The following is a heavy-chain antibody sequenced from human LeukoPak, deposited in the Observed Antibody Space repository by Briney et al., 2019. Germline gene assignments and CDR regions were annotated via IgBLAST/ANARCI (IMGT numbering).Heavy chain of an antibody. V-gene: IGHV4-4*07. CDR3: ARQIATAGTAGFDF. Sequence: SETLSLTCTVSGGSISSYYWSWIRQPAGKGLEWIGRTYSTGSTNYNPSLKSRVTMSVDTSKNQFSLRLRSVTAADTAVYYCARQIATAGTAGFDFWGQGALVTVSS. D-gene: IGHD6-13*01. CDR2: TYSTGST. J-gene: IGHJ4*02. CDR1: GGSISSYY.